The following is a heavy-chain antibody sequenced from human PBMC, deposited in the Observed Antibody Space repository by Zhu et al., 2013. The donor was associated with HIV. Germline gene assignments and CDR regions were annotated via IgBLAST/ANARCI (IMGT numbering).Heavy chain of an antibody. Sequence: QVQLVQSGAEVKKPGSSVKVSCKASGGTFSSYAISWVRQAPGQGLEWMGGIIPIFGTANCAQKFQGRVTITADESTSTAYMELSSLRSEDTAVYYCALAGRAAAGRMVAFDPWGQGTLVTVSS. V-gene: IGHV1-69*01. D-gene: IGHD6-13*01. CDR2: IIPIFGTA. CDR1: GGTFSSYA. CDR3: ALAGRAAAGRMVAFDP. J-gene: IGHJ5*02.